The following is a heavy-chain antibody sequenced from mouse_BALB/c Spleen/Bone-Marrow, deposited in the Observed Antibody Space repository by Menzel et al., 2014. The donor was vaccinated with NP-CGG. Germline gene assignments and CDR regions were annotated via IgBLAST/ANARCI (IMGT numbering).Heavy chain of an antibody. V-gene: IGHV1-14*01. J-gene: IGHJ2*01. CDR3: ARPRQLGLPYYFDY. D-gene: IGHD3-2*01. Sequence: EVQVVESGPELVKPGASVKMSCKASGYTFTSYVMHWVKQKPGQGLEWIGYINPYNDGTKYNEKFKGKATLTSDKSSSTAYMELSSLTSKDSAVYYCARPRQLGLPYYFDYWGRGTTLTVSS. CDR2: INPYNDGT. CDR1: GYTFTSYV.